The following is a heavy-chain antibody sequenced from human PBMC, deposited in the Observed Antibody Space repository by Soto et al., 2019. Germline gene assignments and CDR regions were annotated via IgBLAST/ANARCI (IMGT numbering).Heavy chain of an antibody. J-gene: IGHJ4*02. D-gene: IGHD6-13*01. CDR3: AKAGWFGSSWYGPLDY. V-gene: IGHV3-23*04. CDR1: GFTFSDYY. CDR2: ISGSGGST. Sequence: VQLVESGGGLVKPGGSLRLSCAASGFTFSDYYMSWIRQAPGKGLEWVSAISGSGGSTYYADSVKGRFTISRDNSKNTLYLQMNSLRAEDTAVYYCAKAGWFGSSWYGPLDYWGQGTLVTVSS.